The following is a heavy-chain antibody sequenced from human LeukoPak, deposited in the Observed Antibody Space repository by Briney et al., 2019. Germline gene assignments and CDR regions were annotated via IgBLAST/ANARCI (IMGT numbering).Heavy chain of an antibody. Sequence: GGSLRLSCATSGFIFSHHGMNWVRQAPGKGLEWVSGIRADAVTTYYADSVKGRFIISRDNSRNTVYLQMNSLSAEDAAVYYCVKDDGWVQYANWGQGTLVTVSS. CDR2: IRADAVTT. V-gene: IGHV3-23*01. J-gene: IGHJ4*02. CDR1: GFIFSHHG. CDR3: VKDDGWVQYAN. D-gene: IGHD5-24*01.